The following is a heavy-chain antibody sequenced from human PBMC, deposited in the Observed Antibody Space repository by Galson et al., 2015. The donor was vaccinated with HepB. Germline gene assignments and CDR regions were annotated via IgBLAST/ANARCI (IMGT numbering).Heavy chain of an antibody. CDR1: GYTFTSYA. Sequence: SVKVSCKASGYTFTSYAMHWVRQAPGQRLEWMGWINAGNGNTKYSQKFQGRVTITGDTSASTAYMELSSLRSEDTAVYYCARGGYSSSHHIDYWGQGTLVTVSS. V-gene: IGHV1-3*01. J-gene: IGHJ4*02. D-gene: IGHD6-13*01. CDR3: ARGGYSSSHHIDY. CDR2: INAGNGNT.